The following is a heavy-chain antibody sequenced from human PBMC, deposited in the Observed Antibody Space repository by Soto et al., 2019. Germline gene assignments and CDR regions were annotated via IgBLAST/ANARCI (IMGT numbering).Heavy chain of an antibody. D-gene: IGHD2-2*01. Sequence: EVQLLESGGGLVQPGGSLRLSCAASGFTFSSYAMSWVRQAPGKGLEWVSAISGSGGSTYYADSVKGRFTISRDNSKNTLYLQMNSLRAEDTAVYYCAKDSLKYQLLLCYYVDYWGQGTLVTVSS. CDR2: ISGSGGST. CDR1: GFTFSSYA. V-gene: IGHV3-23*01. CDR3: AKDSLKYQLLLCYYVDY. J-gene: IGHJ4*02.